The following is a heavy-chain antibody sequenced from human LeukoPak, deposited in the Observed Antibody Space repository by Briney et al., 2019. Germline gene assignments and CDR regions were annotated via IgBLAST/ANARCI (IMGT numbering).Heavy chain of an antibody. CDR1: GFTFSSYW. D-gene: IGHD7-27*01. CDR3: ARVPNRGSGCYYYYMDV. Sequence: QSGGSLRLSCAASGFTFSSYWMHWVRQAPGKGLVWVSRINSDGSSTSYADSVKGRFTISRDNAKNTLYLQMNSLRAEDTAVYYCARVPNRGSGCYYYYMDVWGKGTTVTVSS. J-gene: IGHJ6*03. V-gene: IGHV3-74*01. CDR2: INSDGSST.